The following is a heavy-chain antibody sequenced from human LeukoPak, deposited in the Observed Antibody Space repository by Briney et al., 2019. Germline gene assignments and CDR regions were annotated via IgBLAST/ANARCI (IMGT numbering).Heavy chain of an antibody. CDR3: AKDDAWLRFGE. Sequence: GGSLRLSCAASGFTFSSYGMTWVRQAPGKGLEWVSGISPSGDITYYADSVKGRFTISRDNSKNTLYLEVISLTAEDTAVYYCAKDDAWLRFGEWSQGTLVTVSS. J-gene: IGHJ4*02. V-gene: IGHV3-23*01. D-gene: IGHD3-10*01. CDR2: ISPSGDIT. CDR1: GFTFSSYG.